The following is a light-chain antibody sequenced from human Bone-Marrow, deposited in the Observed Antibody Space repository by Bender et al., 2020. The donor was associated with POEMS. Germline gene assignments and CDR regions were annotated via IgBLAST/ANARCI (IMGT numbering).Light chain of an antibody. CDR1: SSNIGTNP. V-gene: IGLV1-44*01. Sequence: QSVLTQPPSASGTPGQRVTISCSRSSSNIGTNPVNWYQQLPGTAPKLLIYINNQRPSGGPDRFSGSKSGTSASLAISGLQSEDEADYYCAAWEDSLNGWVFGGGTKLTVL. J-gene: IGLJ3*02. CDR3: AAWEDSLNGWV. CDR2: INN.